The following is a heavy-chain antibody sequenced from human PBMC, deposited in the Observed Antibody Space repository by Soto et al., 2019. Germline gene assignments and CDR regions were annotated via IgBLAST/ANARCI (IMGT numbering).Heavy chain of an antibody. J-gene: IGHJ6*02. D-gene: IGHD3-22*01. V-gene: IGHV4-34*01. CDR3: ARGQAGYYPYYYYYGMDV. CDR1: GGSFSGYY. CDR2: INHSGST. Sequence: SETLSLTCAVYGGSFSGYYWSWIRQPPGKGLEWIGEINHSGSTNYNPSLKSRVTISVDTSKNQFSLKLSSVTAADTAVYYWARGQAGYYPYYYYYGMDVWGQGTTVTVSS.